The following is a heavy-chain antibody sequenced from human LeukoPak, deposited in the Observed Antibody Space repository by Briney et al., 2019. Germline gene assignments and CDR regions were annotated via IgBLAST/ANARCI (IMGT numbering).Heavy chain of an antibody. Sequence: GESLRISCKGSGYSFTSYWISWVRQMPGKGLEWMGRIDPSDSYTNFSPSFQGHVTISADKSISTAYLQWSSLKASDTAMYYCARQGTTYYDILTGSKSWGQGTLVTVSS. J-gene: IGHJ4*02. D-gene: IGHD3-9*01. CDR1: GYSFTSYW. V-gene: IGHV5-10-1*01. CDR2: IDPSDSYT. CDR3: ARQGTTYYDILTGSKS.